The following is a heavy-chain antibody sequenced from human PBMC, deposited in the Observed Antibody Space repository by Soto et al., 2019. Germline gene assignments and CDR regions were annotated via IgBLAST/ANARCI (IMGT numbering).Heavy chain of an antibody. CDR2: IGTAGDT. Sequence: EVQMVESGGGLVQPGGSLRLSCAASGFTFSSNDMHWVRQATGKGLEWVSAIGTAGDTYYPGSVKGRFTISRENAKNSLYLQTNSLRAGDTAVYYCARRLSSGWYYGMDVWGPGTTVTVSS. V-gene: IGHV3-13*01. D-gene: IGHD6-19*01. CDR1: GFTFSSND. CDR3: ARRLSSGWYYGMDV. J-gene: IGHJ6*02.